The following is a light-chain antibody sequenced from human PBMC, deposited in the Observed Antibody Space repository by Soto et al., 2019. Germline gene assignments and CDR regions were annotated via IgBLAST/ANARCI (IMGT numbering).Light chain of an antibody. V-gene: IGKV3-20*01. J-gene: IGKJ4*02. Sequence: IVLTQSPGTLSFSPGERTTLSCRASQSISRYLAWYQQKPGQGPRLLIYGASSRATGTPDRFSGSGSGTDFTLTINRLEPEDFALYYSQQYGRSQPTFRCGTKVEIX. CDR3: QQYGRSQPT. CDR2: GAS. CDR1: QSISRY.